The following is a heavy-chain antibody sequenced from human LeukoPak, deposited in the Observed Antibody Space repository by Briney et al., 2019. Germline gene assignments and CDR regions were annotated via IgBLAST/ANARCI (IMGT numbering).Heavy chain of an antibody. J-gene: IGHJ4*02. V-gene: IGHV4-39*07. Sequence: PSETLSLTCTVSGGSISSSSYYWGWIRQPPGKGLEWIGSIYYSGSTYYNPSLKSRVTISVDTSKNQFSLKLSSVTAADTAVYYCARGGGEDIVVVPAATSYYFDYWGQGTLVTVSS. CDR1: GGSISSSSYY. CDR2: IYYSGST. CDR3: ARGGGEDIVVVPAATSYYFDY. D-gene: IGHD2-2*01.